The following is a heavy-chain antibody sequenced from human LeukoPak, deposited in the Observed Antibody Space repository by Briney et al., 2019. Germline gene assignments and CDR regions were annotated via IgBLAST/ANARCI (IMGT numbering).Heavy chain of an antibody. CDR2: ISTDGSVT. D-gene: IGHD3-10*01. J-gene: IGHJ4*02. CDR1: GFTFSTYW. V-gene: IGHV3-74*01. Sequence: GGSLRLSCAASGFTFSTYWMHWVRRAPGKGLVWVSRISTDGSVTSYADSVKGRFTISRDNAKNTMYLQMNSLRAEATAVYYCARIGGSGSYSGHYFDHWGQGTLVTVSS. CDR3: ARIGGSGSYSGHYFDH.